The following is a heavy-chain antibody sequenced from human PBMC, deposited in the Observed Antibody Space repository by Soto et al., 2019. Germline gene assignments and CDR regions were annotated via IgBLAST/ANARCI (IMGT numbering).Heavy chain of an antibody. D-gene: IGHD1-1*01. CDR3: AQALVFTGGDGLDM. Sequence: QVRLQEWGPGLVKPSQTLSLKCSVSGGSITTGGRYWSWIRQLPGKGLEWIGDIYYSGNTYYNASLKSRVTISVEAAKNQFSLKLISVTGADTAVYYSAQALVFTGGDGLDMWGQGRLVTVSS. V-gene: IGHV4-31*02. J-gene: IGHJ3*02. CDR1: GGSITTGGRY. CDR2: IYYSGNT.